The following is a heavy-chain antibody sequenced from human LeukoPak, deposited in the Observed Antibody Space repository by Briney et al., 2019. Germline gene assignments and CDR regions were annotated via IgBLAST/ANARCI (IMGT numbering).Heavy chain of an antibody. CDR3: TRNYHTYYFDY. CDR2: IKSKTDGGTT. CDR1: GFTFSNAW. Sequence: GGSLRLSCAASGFTFSNAWMTWVRQAPGKGLEWVGRIKSKTDGGTTDYTAPVKGRFTISRDDSKNTLYLQMSSLKTEDTAVYYCTRNYHTYYFDYWGQGTLVTVSS. V-gene: IGHV3-15*01. J-gene: IGHJ4*02. D-gene: IGHD1-7*01.